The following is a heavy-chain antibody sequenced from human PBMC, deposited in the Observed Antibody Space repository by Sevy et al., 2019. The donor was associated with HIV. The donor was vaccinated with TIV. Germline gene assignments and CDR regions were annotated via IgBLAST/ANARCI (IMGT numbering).Heavy chain of an antibody. CDR2: FDPEDDET. D-gene: IGHD3-22*01. CDR1: GYTLTELS. V-gene: IGHV1-24*01. J-gene: IGHJ4*02. CDR3: ATAKDYYDSSGYPFDY. Sequence: AAVKVSCKVSGYTLTELSMHWVRQAPRKGLERKGTFDPEDDETIYAQKFQGRVTMTEDTSTDTAYMELSSLRCEDTAVYYCATAKDYYDSSGYPFDYWGQGTLVTVSS.